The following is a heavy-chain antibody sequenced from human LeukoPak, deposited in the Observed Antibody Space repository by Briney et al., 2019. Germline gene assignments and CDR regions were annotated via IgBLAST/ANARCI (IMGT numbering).Heavy chain of an antibody. J-gene: IGHJ4*02. CDR2: IYHSGST. D-gene: IGHD3-22*01. CDR1: GGSISSYY. Sequence: KPSETLSLTCTVSGGSISSYYWGWIRQPPGKGLEWIGSIYHSGSTYYNPSLKSRVTISVDTSKDQFSLKLSSVTAADTAMYYCARDYDSSGYCLDYWGQGTLVTVSS. V-gene: IGHV4-38-2*02. CDR3: ARDYDSSGYCLDY.